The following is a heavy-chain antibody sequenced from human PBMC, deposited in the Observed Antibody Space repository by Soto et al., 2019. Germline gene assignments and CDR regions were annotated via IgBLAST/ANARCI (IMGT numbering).Heavy chain of an antibody. CDR2: ISAYNGNT. J-gene: IGHJ6*02. Sequence: ASVKVSCKASGYTFTSYGISWVRQAPGQGLEWMGWISAYNGNTNYAQKLQGRVTMTTDTSTSTAYMELRSLRSDDTAVYYCARDVQEVVVVITTDYYYGMDVWGQGTTVTVS. D-gene: IGHD3-22*01. CDR1: GYTFTSYG. CDR3: ARDVQEVVVVITTDYYYGMDV. V-gene: IGHV1-18*04.